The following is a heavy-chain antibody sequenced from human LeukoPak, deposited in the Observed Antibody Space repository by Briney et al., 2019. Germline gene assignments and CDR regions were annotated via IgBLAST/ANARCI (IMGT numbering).Heavy chain of an antibody. J-gene: IGHJ4*02. CDR1: GFTVSDLE. Sequence: HPGGSLRLSCAVSGFTVSDLEMNWVRQAPGKGLEWISYIASRRSSITYAESVKGRFTISRDNAKNSVSLQMNSLRAEDTAVYYCARDLRFLQLLWGADYWGQGTLVTVSS. D-gene: IGHD3-10*01. CDR3: ARDLRFLQLLWGADY. V-gene: IGHV3-48*03. CDR2: IASRRSSI.